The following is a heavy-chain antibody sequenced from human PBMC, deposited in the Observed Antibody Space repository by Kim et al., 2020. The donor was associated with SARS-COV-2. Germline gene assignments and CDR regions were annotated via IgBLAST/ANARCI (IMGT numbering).Heavy chain of an antibody. CDR3: ASYCSSTSCYYFDY. V-gene: IGHV4-31*03. Sequence: SETLSLTCTVSGGSISSGGYYWSWIRQHPGKGLEWIGYIYYSGSTYYNPSLKSRVTISVDTSKNQFSLKLSSVTAADTAVYFCASYCSSTSCYYFDYWGQGTLVTVSS. J-gene: IGHJ4*02. CDR2: IYYSGST. D-gene: IGHD2-2*01. CDR1: GGSISSGGYY.